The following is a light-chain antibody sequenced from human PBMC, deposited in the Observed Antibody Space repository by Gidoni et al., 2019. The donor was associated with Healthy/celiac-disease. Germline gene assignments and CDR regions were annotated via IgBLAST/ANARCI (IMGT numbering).Light chain of an antibody. CDR3: QAWNSSTGV. CDR2: QDS. V-gene: IGLV3-1*01. Sequence: SSELTQPPPVSLSPGQTASITCSGDKLGDKKAGWYQQTPGQSLVLVIYQDSMRPSGIPERFSGSNSGNSATLTISGTQAMDEADYYCQAWNSSTGVFGTGTQVTVL. J-gene: IGLJ1*01. CDR1: KLGDKK.